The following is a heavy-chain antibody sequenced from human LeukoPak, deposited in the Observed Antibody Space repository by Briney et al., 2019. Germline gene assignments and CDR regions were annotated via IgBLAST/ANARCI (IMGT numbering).Heavy chain of an antibody. V-gene: IGHV1-18*01. CDR3: ARGGYYYDSSGEFDY. J-gene: IGHJ4*02. CDR1: GYTFTSYG. Sequence: ASLKVSCKASGYTFTSYGISWVRQTPGQGLEWMGWISAYNGNTNYAQKLQGRVTMTTDTSTSTAYMELRSLRSDDTAVYYCARGGYYYDSSGEFDYWGQGTLVTVSS. CDR2: ISAYNGNT. D-gene: IGHD3-22*01.